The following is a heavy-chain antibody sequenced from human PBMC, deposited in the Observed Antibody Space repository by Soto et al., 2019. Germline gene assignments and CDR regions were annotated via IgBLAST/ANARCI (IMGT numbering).Heavy chain of an antibody. D-gene: IGHD3-9*01. J-gene: IGHJ1*01. Sequence: QVQLQQWGAGLLKPSETLSLTCAVYGGSFSGYYWSWIRQPPGKGLEWIGEINHSGSTNYNPSLKSRVTISVDPSKNQFSLKLSSVTAADTAVYYCARAPIITYFAEGAEYLQHWGQGTLVTVSS. CDR3: ARAPIITYFAEGAEYLQH. CDR1: GGSFSGYY. V-gene: IGHV4-34*01. CDR2: INHSGST.